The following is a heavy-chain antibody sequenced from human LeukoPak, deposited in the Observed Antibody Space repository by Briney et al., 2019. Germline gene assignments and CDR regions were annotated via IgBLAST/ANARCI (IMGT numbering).Heavy chain of an antibody. CDR1: GGSISSYY. D-gene: IGHD3-10*01. CDR3: ARHMLRFGISDY. J-gene: IGHJ4*02. V-gene: IGHV4-59*05. CDR2: IYYSGST. Sequence: SETLSLTCTVSGGSISSYYWSWIRQPAGKGLEWIGRIYYSGSTYYNPSLKSRVTISVDTSKNQFSLKLSSVTAADTAVYYCARHMLRFGISDYWGQGTLVTVSS.